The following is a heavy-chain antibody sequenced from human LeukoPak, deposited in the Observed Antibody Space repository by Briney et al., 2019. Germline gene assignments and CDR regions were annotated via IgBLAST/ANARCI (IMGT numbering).Heavy chain of an antibody. CDR2: IYYSGST. CDR1: GGSISSYY. Sequence: SETLSLTCTVSGGSISSYYWSWIRQPPGKGLEWIGYIYYSGSTNYNPSLKSRVTISVDTSKNQFSLKLSSVTAADTAVYYCARGWIQLWSFDYWGQGTLVTVSS. CDR3: ARGWIQLWSFDY. V-gene: IGHV4-59*08. D-gene: IGHD5-18*01. J-gene: IGHJ4*02.